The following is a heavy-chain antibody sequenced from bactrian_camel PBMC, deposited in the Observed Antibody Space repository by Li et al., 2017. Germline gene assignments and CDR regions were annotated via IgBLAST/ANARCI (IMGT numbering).Heavy chain of an antibody. J-gene: IGHJ4*01. Sequence: QVQLVESGGGSVQAGGSLRLSCTHFGYSSSRHCMSWVRQPPGKKLEWVSSITASGTTIYADSVKGRFTVSRDKNKNTMYLQMNNLKPEDTALYYCATTEKTRAVGLVVLAADQYNYWGPGTQVTVS. CDR2: ITASGTT. V-gene: IGHV3S1*01. D-gene: IGHD2*01. CDR3: ATTEKTRAVGLVVLAADQYNY. CDR1: GYSSSRHC.